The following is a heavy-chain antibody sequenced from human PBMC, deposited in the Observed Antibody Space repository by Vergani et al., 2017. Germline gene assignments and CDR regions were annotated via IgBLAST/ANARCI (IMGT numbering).Heavy chain of an antibody. J-gene: IGHJ4*02. CDR2: ISYDGSNK. Sequence: QVQLVESGGGVVQPGRSLRLSCAASGFTFSSYGMHWVRQAPGKGLEWVAVISYDGSNKYYADSVKGRFTISRDNSKNTLYLQMSSLRAEDTAVYYCVKERRRGDWGQGTLVTVSS. CDR3: VKERRRGD. V-gene: IGHV3-30*18. D-gene: IGHD3-16*01. CDR1: GFTFSSYG.